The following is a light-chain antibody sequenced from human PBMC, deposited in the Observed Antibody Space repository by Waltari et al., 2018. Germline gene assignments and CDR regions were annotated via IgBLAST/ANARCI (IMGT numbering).Light chain of an antibody. CDR3: NAYTGSSSWV. CDR2: DVS. V-gene: IGLV2-14*01. CDR1: SRDVGFYNF. Sequence: QSALTQPPSVSGSPGQSITISCPGTSRDVGFYNFVSWYQQYPGKVPQLLIYDVSDRPSGVSSRFSGSKSGNTASLTISGLQADDEADYYCNAYTGSSSWVFGGGTKVTVL. J-gene: IGLJ3*02.